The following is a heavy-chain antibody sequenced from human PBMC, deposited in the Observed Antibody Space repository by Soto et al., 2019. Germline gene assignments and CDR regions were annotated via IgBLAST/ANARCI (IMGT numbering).Heavy chain of an antibody. J-gene: IGHJ4*02. CDR1: CGSISSGGYY. CDR3: ARLSQLRSKPGIDY. Sequence: PSETLSLTCAVSCGSISSGGYYWSWIRQHPGKGLEWIGYIYYSGSTYYNPSLKSRVTISVDTSKNQFSLKLSSVTAADTAVYYCARLSQLRSKPGIDYWGQGTLVTVSS. D-gene: IGHD3-3*01. CDR2: IYYSGST. V-gene: IGHV4-31*11.